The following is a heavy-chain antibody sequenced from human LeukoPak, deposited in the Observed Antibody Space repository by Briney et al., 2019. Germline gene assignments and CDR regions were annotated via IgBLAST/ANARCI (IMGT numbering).Heavy chain of an antibody. Sequence: PGGSLRLSCAASGFTFSSYWMSWFRQAPGKGLEWVASIKQDGSEKYCVDSVKGRFTISRDNANNSLYLQMNSLRADDTAVYYCARDIGLRKAAPPGWFDPWGQGALVTVSS. CDR3: ARDIGLRKAAPPGWFDP. V-gene: IGHV3-7*01. CDR1: GFTFSSYW. CDR2: IKQDGSEK. J-gene: IGHJ5*02. D-gene: IGHD6-6*01.